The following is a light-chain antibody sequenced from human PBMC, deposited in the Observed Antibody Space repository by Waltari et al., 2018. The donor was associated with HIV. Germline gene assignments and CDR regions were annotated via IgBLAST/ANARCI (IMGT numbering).Light chain of an antibody. CDR1: TSTIGNNY. J-gene: IGLJ3*02. CDR2: ENN. Sequence: QSVLTQPPSVSAAPGQKVTISCSGGTSTIGNNYVSWYQQLPGTAPKLLIYENNKRPSGIPDRFSSSKSGTSATLGITGLQTGDEADYYCATWDSNLSAWVFGGGTKLTVL. V-gene: IGLV1-51*02. CDR3: ATWDSNLSAWV.